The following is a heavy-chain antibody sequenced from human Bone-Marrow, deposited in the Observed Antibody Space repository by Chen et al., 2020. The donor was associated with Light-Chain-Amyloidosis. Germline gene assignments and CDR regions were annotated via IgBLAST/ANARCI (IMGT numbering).Heavy chain of an antibody. V-gene: IGHV1-69*13. D-gene: IGHD3-10*01. CDR1: GTTFNNYA. CDR2: IIPSFGKT. CDR3: ARAGRKGDWELRYFLDV. Sequence: QVQLVQSGAEVKKPGSSVKVSCKASGTTFNNYAFDWVRQAPGQGLEWMGKIIPSFGKTNNERKFKGRVTTTANESTITIHMGLTGLKSEAAAVYYWARAGRKGDWELRYFLDVWGKGTRSPSP. J-gene: IGHJ6*03.